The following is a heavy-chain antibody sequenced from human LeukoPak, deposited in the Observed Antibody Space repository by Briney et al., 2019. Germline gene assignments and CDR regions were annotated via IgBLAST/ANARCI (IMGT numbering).Heavy chain of an antibody. V-gene: IGHV1-69*05. CDR1: RGTFSSYA. D-gene: IGHD3-9*01. CDR3: ARDDKYYFDY. J-gene: IGHJ4*02. CDR2: IIPIFGTA. Sequence: SVKVSCKASRGTFSSYAISWVRQAPGQGLEWMGRIIPIFGTANYAQKFQGRVTITTDESTSTAYMELSSLRSEDTAVYYCARDDKYYFDYWGQGTLVTVSS.